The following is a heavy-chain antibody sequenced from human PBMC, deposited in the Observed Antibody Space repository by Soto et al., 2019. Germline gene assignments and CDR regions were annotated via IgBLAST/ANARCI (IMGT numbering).Heavy chain of an antibody. Sequence: SETLSLTCAVSGGSIISGGYSWSWIRQPPGKGLEGIGYIYHSGSIYYNPSLKSRVTISVDRSKNQFSLKLSSVTAADTAVYYCPRVPDYWGQGTLVTVSS. CDR1: GGSIISGGYS. CDR2: IYHSGSI. J-gene: IGHJ4*02. CDR3: PRVPDY. V-gene: IGHV4-30-2*01.